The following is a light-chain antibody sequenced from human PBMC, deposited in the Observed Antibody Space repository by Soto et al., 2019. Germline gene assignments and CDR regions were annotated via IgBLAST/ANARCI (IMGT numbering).Light chain of an antibody. V-gene: IGLV1-47*01. CDR3: ASWDDSLSGYV. CDR1: TSNILRNY. J-gene: IGLJ1*01. Sequence: QSVLTQPPSASGNPGQRLTISCSGSTSNILRNYVYWYRQLPGTAPRLLISMNDQRPSGVPDRFSGSKSGTSDSLAISGLRSEDEADYYCASWDDSLSGYVFGTGTKLTVL. CDR2: MND.